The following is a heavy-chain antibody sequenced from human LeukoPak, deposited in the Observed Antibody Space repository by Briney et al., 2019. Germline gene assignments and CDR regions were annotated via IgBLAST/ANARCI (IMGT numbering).Heavy chain of an antibody. CDR2: ISYDGSNK. Sequence: GGSLRLSCAASGFTFSSYGMHWVRQAPGKGREWGAIISYDGSNKYYADSVKRRYTISRDNSKNTLYLQMNSLRTEDTAVYYCAKDRYSTHNWFDLWGQGTLVTVSS. V-gene: IGHV3-30*18. CDR3: AKDRYSTHNWFDL. D-gene: IGHD5-12*01. CDR1: GFTFSSYG. J-gene: IGHJ5*02.